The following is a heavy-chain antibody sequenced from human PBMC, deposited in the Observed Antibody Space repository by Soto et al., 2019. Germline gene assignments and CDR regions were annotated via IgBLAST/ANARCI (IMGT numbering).Heavy chain of an antibody. Sequence: EVQVVESGGGLIQPGGSLRLSCAASGVSVSGNYMGWVRQAPGKGMEWVSAIYSGGSTHYADSVKGRFPISRDNSKNTLYLQMNCLGAEVPAVYYCARASSRWGSDAAHWGQGTLVTVSS. CDR3: ARASSRWGSDAAH. CDR2: IYSGGST. CDR1: GVSVSGNY. D-gene: IGHD7-27*01. J-gene: IGHJ4*02. V-gene: IGHV3-53*01.